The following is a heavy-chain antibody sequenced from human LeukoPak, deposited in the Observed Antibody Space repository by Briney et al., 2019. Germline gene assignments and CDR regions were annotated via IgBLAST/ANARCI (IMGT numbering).Heavy chain of an antibody. D-gene: IGHD3-10*01. CDR1: GGSISRSNW. CDR3: ARDTMVRGVTTFDY. V-gene: IGHV4-4*02. J-gene: IGHJ4*02. CDR2: IYHSGST. Sequence: PSETLSLTCAVSGGSISRSNWWSWVRQPPGKGLEWIGEIYHSGSTNYNPSLKSRVTISVDKSKNQFSLKLSSVTAADTAVYYCARDTMVRGVTTFDYWGQGTLVTVSS.